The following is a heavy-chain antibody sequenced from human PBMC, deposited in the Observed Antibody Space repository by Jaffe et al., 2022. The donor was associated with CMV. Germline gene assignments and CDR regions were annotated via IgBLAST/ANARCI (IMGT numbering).Heavy chain of an antibody. D-gene: IGHD5-18*01. CDR2: ISGSGGST. V-gene: IGHV3-23*01. CDR3: AKSIGYSSPVYAHGMDV. Sequence: EVQLLESGGGLVQPGGSLRLSCAASGFTFSSYAMSWVRQAPGKGLEWVSAISGSGGSTYYADSVKGRFTISRDNSKNTLYLQMNSLRAEDTAVYYCAKSIGYSSPVYAHGMDVWGQGTTVTVSS. CDR1: GFTFSSYA. J-gene: IGHJ6*02.